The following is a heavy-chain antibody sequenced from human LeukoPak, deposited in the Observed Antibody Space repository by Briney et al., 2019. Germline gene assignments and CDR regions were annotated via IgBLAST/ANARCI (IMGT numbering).Heavy chain of an antibody. CDR1: RFTPSNYA. CDR2: VSVSGGST. D-gene: IGHD3-16*01. CDR3: AKGGWGDPFDY. Sequence: PRGCPRLSCAPSRFTPSNYAVSCVPGAPGQGVGGVAAVSVSGGSTYYADSVKGRFTISRDKSKNTLYLQMNNLRAEDTAVYYCAKGGWGDPFDYWGQGTLVTVSS. V-gene: IGHV3-23*01. J-gene: IGHJ4*02.